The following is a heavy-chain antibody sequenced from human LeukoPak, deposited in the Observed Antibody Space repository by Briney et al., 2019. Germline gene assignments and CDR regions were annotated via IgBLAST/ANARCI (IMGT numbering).Heavy chain of an antibody. D-gene: IGHD1-7*01. CDR3: ARGGPSSYNWNYMP. CDR2: INHSGST. J-gene: IGHJ5*02. CDR1: GGSFSGYY. V-gene: IGHV4-34*01. Sequence: SETLSLTCAVYGGSFSGYYWSWIRQPPGKGLEGIGEINHSGSTNYNPSLKSRVTISVDTSKNQFSLKLSSVTAADTAVYYCARGGPSSYNWNYMPWGQGTLVTVSS.